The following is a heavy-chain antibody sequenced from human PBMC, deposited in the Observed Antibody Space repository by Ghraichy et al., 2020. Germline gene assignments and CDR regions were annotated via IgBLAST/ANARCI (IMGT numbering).Heavy chain of an antibody. CDR2: IRYDGSNK. CDR1: GFTFSSYG. CDR3: AKELGGIVVVITTDDAFDI. J-gene: IGHJ3*02. V-gene: IGHV3-30*02. D-gene: IGHD3-22*01. Sequence: GESLNISCAASGFTFSSYGMHWVRQAPGKGLEWVAFIRYDGSNKYYADSVKGRFTISRDNSKNTLYLQMNSLRAEDTAVYYCAKELGGIVVVITTDDAFDIWGQGTMVTVSS.